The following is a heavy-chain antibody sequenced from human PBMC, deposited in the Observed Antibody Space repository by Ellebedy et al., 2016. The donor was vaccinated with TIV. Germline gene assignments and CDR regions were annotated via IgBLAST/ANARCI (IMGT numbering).Heavy chain of an antibody. CDR3: ARHISVGWPDS. CDR1: GFIVSSNY. D-gene: IGHD6-19*01. J-gene: IGHJ4*02. CDR2: IYSDGIT. Sequence: GESLKISCAASGFIVSSNYMSWVRQAPGKGPEWVSVIYSDGITYYTDSVKGRFTLSRHNSKNTLYLQMNSLRAEDTAMYYCARHISVGWPDSWGQGTLVTVSS. V-gene: IGHV3-53*04.